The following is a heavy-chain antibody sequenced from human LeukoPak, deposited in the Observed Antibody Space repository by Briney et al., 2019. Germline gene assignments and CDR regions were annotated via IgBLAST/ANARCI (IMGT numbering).Heavy chain of an antibody. J-gene: IGHJ3*02. CDR1: GGSISSYY. Sequence: SETLFLTCTVSGGSISSYYWSWIRQPPGNGQEPIGRIYTSGSTNYNPSLKSRVTMSVDTSKNQFSLKLSSVTAADTAVYYCARGDDCSSTSCYLEDAFDIWGQGTMVTVSS. V-gene: IGHV4-4*07. CDR2: IYTSGST. CDR3: ARGDDCSSTSCYLEDAFDI. D-gene: IGHD2-2*01.